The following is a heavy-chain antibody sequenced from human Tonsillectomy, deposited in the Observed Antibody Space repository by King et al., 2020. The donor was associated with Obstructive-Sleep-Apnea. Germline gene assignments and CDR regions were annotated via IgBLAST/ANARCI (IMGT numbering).Heavy chain of an antibody. V-gene: IGHV3-23*04. D-gene: IGHD3-3*01. Sequence: QLVESGGGLVQPGGSLRRSCAASGFTVSSYAMSWVCQAPGKWLDSVSAISGSGGSTYYADSGKGRFTISRDKSNHTLYLQMNSLRAADTAVYYCAKDLRDFRIGWFDPWGQGTLVTVSS. CDR3: AKDLRDFRIGWFDP. CDR2: ISGSGGST. CDR1: GFTVSSYA. J-gene: IGHJ5*02.